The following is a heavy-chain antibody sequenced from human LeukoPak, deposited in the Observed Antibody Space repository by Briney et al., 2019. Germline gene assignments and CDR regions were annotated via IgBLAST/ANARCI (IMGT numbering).Heavy chain of an antibody. V-gene: IGHV4-59*01. CDR1: GGSISSYH. D-gene: IGHD2-8*01. Sequence: SETLSLTCTVSGGSISSYHWSWIRQPPGKGLEWIGYIYYSGSTNYNPSLKSRVTISVDTSKNQFSLKLSSVTAADTAVCYCASAPNGYYFDYWGQGTLVTVSS. J-gene: IGHJ4*02. CDR3: ASAPNGYYFDY. CDR2: IYYSGST.